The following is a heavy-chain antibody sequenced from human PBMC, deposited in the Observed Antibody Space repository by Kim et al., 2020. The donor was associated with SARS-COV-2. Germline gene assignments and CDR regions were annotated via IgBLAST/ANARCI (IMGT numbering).Heavy chain of an antibody. J-gene: IGHJ4*02. CDR1: GGSISSYY. D-gene: IGHD1-7*01. CDR2: IYYSGST. Sequence: SETLSLTCTVSGGSISSYYWSWIRQPPGKGLEWIGYIYYSGSTNYNPSLKSRVTISVDTSKNQFSLKLSSVTAADTAVYYCARMDRGKLELAYFDYWGQGTLVTVSS. CDR3: ARMDRGKLELAYFDY. V-gene: IGHV4-59*01.